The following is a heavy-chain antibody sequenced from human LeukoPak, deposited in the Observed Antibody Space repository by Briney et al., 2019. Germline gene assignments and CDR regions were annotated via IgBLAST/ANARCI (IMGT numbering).Heavy chain of an antibody. V-gene: IGHV3-21*01. Sequence: KAGGSLRLSCAASGFTVSSNYMSWVRQAPGKGLEWVSSISSSSTDIYDADSVKGRFTISRDNAKNSLYLQMNSLRADDTAVYYCARGDGHGSGIYSKPPFNSWGQGTLVTVSS. D-gene: IGHD3-10*01. CDR3: ARGDGHGSGIYSKPPFNS. CDR1: GFTVSSNY. CDR2: ISSSSTDI. J-gene: IGHJ4*02.